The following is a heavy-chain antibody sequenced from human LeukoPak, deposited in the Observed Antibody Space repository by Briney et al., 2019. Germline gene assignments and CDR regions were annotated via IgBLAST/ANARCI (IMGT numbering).Heavy chain of an antibody. D-gene: IGHD2-2*01. J-gene: IGHJ6*03. CDR1: GFTFSSYE. CDR2: ISYDGSNK. CDR3: ARGKRPYQYYYYMDV. Sequence: PGGSLRLSCAASGFTFSSYEMNWVRQAPGKGLGWVAVISYDGSNKYYADSVKGRFTISRDNSKNTLYLQMNSLRAEDTAVYYCARGKRPYQYYYYMDVWGKGTTVTVSS. V-gene: IGHV3-30*04.